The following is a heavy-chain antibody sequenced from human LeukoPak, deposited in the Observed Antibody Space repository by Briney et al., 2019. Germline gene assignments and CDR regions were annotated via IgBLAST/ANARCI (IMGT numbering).Heavy chain of an antibody. J-gene: IGHJ4*02. CDR3: IYGYTLDF. Sequence: GGSLRLSCAASGSTVSSTYMNWVRQAPGKGLEWVSVIYSGGSTNYANSVKGRFTISRDNSKNTLYLQMNSLRAEDTAVYYCIYGYTLDFWGQGTLVTVSS. D-gene: IGHD5-18*01. V-gene: IGHV3-53*01. CDR1: GSTVSSTY. CDR2: IYSGGST.